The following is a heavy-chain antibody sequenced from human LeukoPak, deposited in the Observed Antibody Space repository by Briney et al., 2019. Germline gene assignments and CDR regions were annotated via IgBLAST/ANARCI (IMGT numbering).Heavy chain of an antibody. Sequence: GGSLILSCAASGFTFSSYWMHWVRHAPGKGLVWVSRINSDGSSTSYADSVKGRFTISRDNAKNTLYLQMNSLRAEDTAVYYCARDREDIVVVVAATPLVWGQGTLVTVSS. J-gene: IGHJ4*02. CDR1: GFTFSSYW. CDR3: ARDREDIVVVVAATPLV. CDR2: INSDGSST. V-gene: IGHV3-74*01. D-gene: IGHD2-15*01.